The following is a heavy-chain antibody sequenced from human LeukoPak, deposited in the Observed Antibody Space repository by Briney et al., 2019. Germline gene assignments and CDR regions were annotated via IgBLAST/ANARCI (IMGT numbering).Heavy chain of an antibody. CDR3: AKGRYQLLSLYFFDY. J-gene: IGHJ4*02. CDR1: GFTFSSYG. Sequence: GGTLRLSCAASGFTFSSYGMSWVRQAPGKGLEWVSAISGSGSSTYYAASVKGRFTISRDNSKNTLYLQMNSLRAEDTAVFYCAKGRYQLLSLYFFDYWGQGTLVTVSS. CDR2: ISGSGSST. D-gene: IGHD2-2*01. V-gene: IGHV3-23*01.